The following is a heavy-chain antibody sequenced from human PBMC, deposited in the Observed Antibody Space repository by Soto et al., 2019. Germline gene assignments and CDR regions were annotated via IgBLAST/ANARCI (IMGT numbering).Heavy chain of an antibody. CDR2: IVPAFGTP. J-gene: IGHJ6*02. D-gene: IGHD3-3*01. V-gene: IGHV1-69*01. CDR3: ARGATIFGVAAYSYYEMEV. CDR1: GGTFSNYA. Sequence: QVQLVQSGAEVKKPGSSVKVSCRASGGTFSNYAISWVRQAPGQGLEWMGGIVPAFGTPNYAQNLQGRITITADDSTTTVYMDLSSLRSEDTAVYYCARGATIFGVAAYSYYEMEVWCQGTTVTVSS.